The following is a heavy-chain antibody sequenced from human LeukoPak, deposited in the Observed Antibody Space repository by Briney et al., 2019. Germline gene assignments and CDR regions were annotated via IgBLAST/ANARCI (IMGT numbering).Heavy chain of an antibody. CDR1: GYTLTELS. V-gene: IGHV1-24*01. D-gene: IGHD2/OR15-2a*01. CDR2: FDPEDGET. Sequence: ASVKVSCKVSGYTLTELSMHWVRQAPGKGLEWMGGFDPEDGETIYAQKFQGRVTMTEDTSTDTAYMELSSLRSEDTAVYYCATDPLAFHAFDIWGQGTMVTVSS. CDR3: ATDPLAFHAFDI. J-gene: IGHJ3*02.